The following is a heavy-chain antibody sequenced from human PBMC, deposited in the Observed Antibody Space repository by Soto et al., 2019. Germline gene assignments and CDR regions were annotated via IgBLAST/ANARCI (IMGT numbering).Heavy chain of an antibody. CDR3: ASGGVIVGDSFDD. V-gene: IGHV4-39*01. Sequence: SETLSLTCTVSGGSISSSSYHWGWIRQPPGKGLEWIGSTYYSGSTYYNPSLKSRVTISVDTSKNQFSLKLSSVTAADTAVYYCASGGVIVGDSFDDWGQGTLVTVSS. CDR1: GGSISSSSYH. J-gene: IGHJ4*02. CDR2: TYYSGST. D-gene: IGHD3-22*01.